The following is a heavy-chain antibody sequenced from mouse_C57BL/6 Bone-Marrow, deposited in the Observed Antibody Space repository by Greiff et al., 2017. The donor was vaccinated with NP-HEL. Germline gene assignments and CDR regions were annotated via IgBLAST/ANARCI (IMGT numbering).Heavy chain of an antibody. CDR1: GFNIKDDY. D-gene: IGHD1-1*01. J-gene: IGHJ4*01. Sequence: VHVKQSGAELVRPGASVKLSCTASGFNIKDDYMHWVKQRPEQGLEWIGWIDPENGDTEYASKFQGKATITADTSSNTAYLQLSSLTSEDTAVYYCTTCYYGANAMDYWGQGTSVTVSS. V-gene: IGHV14-4*01. CDR2: IDPENGDT. CDR3: TTCYYGANAMDY.